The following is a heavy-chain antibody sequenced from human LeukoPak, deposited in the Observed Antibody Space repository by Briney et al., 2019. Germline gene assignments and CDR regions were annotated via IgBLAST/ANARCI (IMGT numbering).Heavy chain of an antibody. CDR2: ISSSSSYI. V-gene: IGHV3-21*01. D-gene: IGHD2-15*01. Sequence: KTGGSLRLSCAASGFTFSSYSMNWVRQAPGKGLEWVSPISSSSSYIYYADSVKGRFTISRDNAKNSLYLQMNSLRAEDTAVYYCARDRGYCSGGSCYDAFDIWGQGTMVTVSS. CDR3: ARDRGYCSGGSCYDAFDI. CDR1: GFTFSSYS. J-gene: IGHJ3*02.